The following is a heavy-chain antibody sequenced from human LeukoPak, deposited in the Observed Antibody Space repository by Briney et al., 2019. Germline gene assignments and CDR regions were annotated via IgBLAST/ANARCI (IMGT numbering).Heavy chain of an antibody. J-gene: IGHJ4*02. CDR1: GFTFSSYA. CDR2: ISGSGGST. V-gene: IGHV3-23*01. CDR3: ANGGANWNDVYLRFDY. Sequence: AGGSLRLSCAASGFTFSSYAMSWVRQAPGKGLEWVSAISGSGGSTYYADSVKGRFTISRDNSKNTLYLQMNSLRAEDTAVYYCANGGANWNDVYLRFDYWGQGTLVTVSS. D-gene: IGHD1-1*01.